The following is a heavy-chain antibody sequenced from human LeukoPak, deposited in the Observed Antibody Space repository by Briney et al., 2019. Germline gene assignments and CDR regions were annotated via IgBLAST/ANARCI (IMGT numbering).Heavy chain of an antibody. CDR3: ARRDYYDSSGFAFDI. D-gene: IGHD3-22*01. V-gene: IGHV4-61*02. Sequence: SQTLSLTCTVSGGSISSGSYYWSWIRQPAGKGLEWIGRIYTSGSTNYNPSLKSRVTISVDTSKNQFSLKLSSVTAADTAVYYCARRDYYDSSGFAFDIWGQGTMVTVSS. J-gene: IGHJ3*02. CDR2: IYTSGST. CDR1: GGSISSGSYY.